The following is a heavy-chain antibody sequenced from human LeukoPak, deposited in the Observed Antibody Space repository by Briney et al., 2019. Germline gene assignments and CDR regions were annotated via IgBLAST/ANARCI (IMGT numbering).Heavy chain of an antibody. J-gene: IGHJ4*02. CDR2: MSPASGNT. CDR1: GYTFTSYD. V-gene: IGHV1-8*01. CDR3: ARGPPNWGFDS. Sequence: ASVKLSCKASGYTFTSYDLNWVRRATGQGLEWMGWMSPASGNTGYAQVFQGRVTMTRDTSVSTAYMELNSLRSEDTAVYYCARGPPNWGFDSWGQGTLVTVSS. D-gene: IGHD7-27*01.